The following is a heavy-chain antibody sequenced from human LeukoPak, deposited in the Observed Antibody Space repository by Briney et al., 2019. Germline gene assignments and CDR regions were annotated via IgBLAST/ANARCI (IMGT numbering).Heavy chain of an antibody. CDR1: GFTFSSYA. J-gene: IGHJ4*02. V-gene: IGHV3-23*01. D-gene: IGHD3-16*02. CDR3: ARGVRFRGGHRYASPDFDF. CDR2: ISGSGGST. Sequence: GGSLRLSCAASGFTFSSYAMSWVRQAPGKGLKWVSAISGSGGSTYYADSVKGRFTISRDNSKNTLYLQMNSLRAEDTAVYYCARGVRFRGGHRYASPDFDFWGQGTLVTVSS.